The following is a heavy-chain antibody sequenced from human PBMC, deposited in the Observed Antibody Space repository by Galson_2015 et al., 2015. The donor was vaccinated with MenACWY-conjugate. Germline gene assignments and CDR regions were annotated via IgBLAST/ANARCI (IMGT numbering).Heavy chain of an antibody. CDR2: TSGSGGVT. Sequence: CAASGFIFNKFSLTWIRQAPGKGLEWVAATSGSGGVTYHAASVKGRFTISRDNSKNTLYLQMNNLKAEDTARYFCAKGPLYDSSGSDSDYFEYWGQGTLVTVSS. J-gene: IGHJ4*01. CDR1: GFIFNKFS. D-gene: IGHD3-22*01. CDR3: AKGPLYDSSGSDSDYFEY. V-gene: IGHV3-23*01.